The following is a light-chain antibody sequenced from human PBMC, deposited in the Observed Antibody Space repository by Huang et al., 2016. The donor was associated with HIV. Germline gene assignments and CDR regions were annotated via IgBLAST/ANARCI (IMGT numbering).Light chain of an antibody. J-gene: IGKJ3*01. V-gene: IGKV3-20*01. CDR1: QSVSSSY. CDR2: GAS. Sequence: EIVLTQSPGTLSLSPGERATLLCRASQSVSSSYLAWYQQKPGQAPRLLIYGASSRATGIPDRFSGSGSGTDFTLTISRLEPEDFAVYYCQQYGSSPFTFGPGTKVDIK. CDR3: QQYGSSPFT.